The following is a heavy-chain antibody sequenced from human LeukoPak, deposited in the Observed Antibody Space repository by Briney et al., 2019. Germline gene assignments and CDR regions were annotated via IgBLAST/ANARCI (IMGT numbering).Heavy chain of an antibody. CDR2: ISSSSSTI. CDR1: GFTFSSYS. CDR3: ARRRSVLNDAFDI. Sequence: GGSLRLSCAASGFTFSSYSMNWVRQAPGKGLEWVSYISSSSSTIYYADSVKGRFTISRDNAKNSLYLQMNSLRAEDTAVYYCARRRSVLNDAFDIWGQGTMATVSS. V-gene: IGHV3-48*01. J-gene: IGHJ3*02. D-gene: IGHD4/OR15-4a*01.